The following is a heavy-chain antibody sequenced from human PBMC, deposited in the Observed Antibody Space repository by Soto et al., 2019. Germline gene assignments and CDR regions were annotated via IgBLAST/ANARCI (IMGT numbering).Heavy chain of an antibody. V-gene: IGHV1-69*01. CDR3: ARSQGSSTSLEIYYYYYYGMDV. CDR1: GGTFGSYA. CDR2: IIPIPGTA. D-gene: IGHD2-2*01. Sequence: QVQLVQSGAEVKKPGSSVKVSCKASGGTFGSYAISWVRQAPGQGLEWMGVIIPIPGTANYAQKFQGRVTIAADESTRTAYMELSSLRSEDTAVYYCARSQGSSTSLEIYYYYYYGMDVWGQGTTVTVSS. J-gene: IGHJ6*02.